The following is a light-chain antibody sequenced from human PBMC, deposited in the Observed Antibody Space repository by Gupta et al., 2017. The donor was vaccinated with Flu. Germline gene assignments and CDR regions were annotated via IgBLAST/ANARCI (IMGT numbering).Light chain of an antibody. V-gene: IGKV1-5*03. CDR2: KTS. Sequence: DIRMTQSPSTLSASVGDRVTITCRASQGISSWLAWYQQKPGEAPKLLIYKTSGVQSGVPSRFSGSGSGTEFTLTISGLQPDDFAIYYCQQYNSYSSTFGPGTKVDIK. CDR1: QGISSW. CDR3: QQYNSYSST. J-gene: IGKJ3*01.